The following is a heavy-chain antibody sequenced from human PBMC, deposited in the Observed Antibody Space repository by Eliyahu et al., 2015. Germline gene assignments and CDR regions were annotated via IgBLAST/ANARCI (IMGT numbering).Heavy chain of an antibody. CDR3: VRTSPAVAGKGLDY. D-gene: IGHD6-19*01. Sequence: HLQLQESGPGLVKPSKTLSLTCXXXGDSISNSTYYWGWIRHPPGXRLECLGIIYSSGRTFYNPSLRSRVTISVDTSKNQLSLRVGSVTAADTAVYYCVRTSPAVAGKGLDYWGQGSLVTVSS. CDR2: IYSSGRT. CDR1: GDSISNSTYY. J-gene: IGHJ4*02. V-gene: IGHV4-39*01.